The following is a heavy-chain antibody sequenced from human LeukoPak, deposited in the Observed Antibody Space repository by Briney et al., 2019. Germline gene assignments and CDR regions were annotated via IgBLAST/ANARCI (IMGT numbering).Heavy chain of an antibody. Sequence: GGSLRLSCAVSGFTFSNYWMHWVRQGPGKGLAWVSRIINDGSATGYADSVKGRFTISRDNAKNSLYLQMNSLRAEDTAVYYCARVPHSRRWYDWFDAWGQGTPVTVSS. J-gene: IGHJ5*02. CDR3: ARVPHSRRWYDWFDA. V-gene: IGHV3-74*01. D-gene: IGHD6-13*01. CDR1: GFTFSNYW. CDR2: IINDGSAT.